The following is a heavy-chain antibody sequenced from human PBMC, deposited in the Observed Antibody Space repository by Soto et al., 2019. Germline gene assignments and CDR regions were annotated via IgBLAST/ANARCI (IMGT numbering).Heavy chain of an antibody. V-gene: IGHV3-23*01. CDR2: ISGSGGST. CDR3: AKDYGDYPNYYYYYYMDV. D-gene: IGHD4-17*01. J-gene: IGHJ6*03. Sequence: PGGSLTLSCAASGFTFSSYALNWVRQAPGKGLEWVSAISGSGGSTYYADSVKGRFTISRDKSKNTLYLQMNSLRAEDTAVYYCAKDYGDYPNYYYYYYMDVWGKGTTVTVSS. CDR1: GFTFSSYA.